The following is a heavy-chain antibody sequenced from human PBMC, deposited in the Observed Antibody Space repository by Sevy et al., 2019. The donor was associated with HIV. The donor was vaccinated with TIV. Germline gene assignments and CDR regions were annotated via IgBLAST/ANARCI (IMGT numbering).Heavy chain of an antibody. CDR2: IYYSGST. CDR3: AINTAYYYDSSRYYYYYYGMDV. J-gene: IGHJ6*02. D-gene: IGHD3-22*01. V-gene: IGHV4-61*01. CDR1: GGSVSSGSYY. Sequence: SETLSLTCTVSGGSVSSGSYYWSWIRQPPGKGLEWIGYIYYSGSTNYNPSLKSRVTISVDTSKNQFSLKLSSVTAADTAVYYCAINTAYYYDSSRYYYYYYGMDVWGQGTTVTVSS.